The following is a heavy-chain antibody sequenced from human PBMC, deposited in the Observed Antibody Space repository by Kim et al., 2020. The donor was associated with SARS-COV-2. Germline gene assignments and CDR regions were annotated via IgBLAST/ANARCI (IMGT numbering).Heavy chain of an antibody. CDR2: IKFNGREQ. Sequence: GGSLRLSCVASGLTFNNYWMTWVRQAPGKGLEWVANIKFNGREQYYAGSVKGRFTISRDNAQSSLYLQMNSLRVDDTAVYYCASGKGAYYGAASFDYWS. D-gene: IGHD3-10*01. J-gene: IGHJ4*01. CDR3: ASGKGAYYGAASFDY. V-gene: IGHV3-7*03. CDR1: GLTFNNYW.